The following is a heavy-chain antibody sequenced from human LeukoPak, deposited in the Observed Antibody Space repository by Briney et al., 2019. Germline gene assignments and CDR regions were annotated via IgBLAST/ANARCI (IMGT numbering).Heavy chain of an antibody. CDR3: ARQYSSSWYSNWFDP. CDR2: IYYSGST. CDR1: GGSISSYY. V-gene: IGHV4-59*01. Sequence: KPSGTLSLTCTVSGGSISSYYWSWIRQPPGKGLEWIGYIYYSGSTNYNPSLKSRVTISVDTSKNQFSLKLSSVTAADTAVYYCARQYSSSWYSNWFDPWGQGTLVTVSS. D-gene: IGHD6-13*01. J-gene: IGHJ5*02.